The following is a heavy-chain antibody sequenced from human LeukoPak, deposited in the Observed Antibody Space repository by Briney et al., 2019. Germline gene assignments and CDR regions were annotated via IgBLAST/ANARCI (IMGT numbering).Heavy chain of an antibody. CDR2: ISGSGDSI. CDR1: GFTFTNYA. D-gene: IGHD3-16*01. V-gene: IGHV3-23*01. J-gene: IGHJ5*02. CDR3: ARGHLEWGA. Sequence: GGSLRLSCAASGFTFTNYAMTWVRQAPGKGLEWVSGISGSGDSIFYAGSVKGRLTISRDNSKNTLYLQMNSLRAEDTAVYYCARGHLEWGAWGQGTLVTVSS.